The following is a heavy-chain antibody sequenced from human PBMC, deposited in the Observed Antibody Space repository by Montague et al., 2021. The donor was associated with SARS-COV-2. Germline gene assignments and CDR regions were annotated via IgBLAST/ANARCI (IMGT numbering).Heavy chain of an antibody. Sequence: SETLSLTCNVSGASISRSDYYWAWIRQPPGKGLELIGSIHYIGNTYYNLSLESRVTISVDTSENQFPLKLRSVIAADTAVHYCARLLPDGTVEATDIPFDSWGQGTLVTVSS. CDR3: ARLLPDGTVEATDIPFDS. D-gene: IGHD2-21*02. V-gene: IGHV4-39*01. J-gene: IGHJ4*02. CDR1: GASISRSDYY. CDR2: IHYIGNT.